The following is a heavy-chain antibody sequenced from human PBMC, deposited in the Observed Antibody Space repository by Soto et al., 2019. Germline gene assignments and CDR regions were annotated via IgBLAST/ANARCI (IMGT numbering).Heavy chain of an antibody. D-gene: IGHD5-18*01. Sequence: ITLKESGPTLVKPTQTLTLTCTFSGFSLSTSGVGVGWIRQPPGKALEWLALIYWDDDKRYSPSLKSRLTITKDTSKNQVVLTMTNMDPVDTATYYCARRNRYGSPYYFDYWGQGTLVTVSS. CDR3: ARRNRYGSPYYFDY. V-gene: IGHV2-5*02. J-gene: IGHJ4*02. CDR1: GFSLSTSGVG. CDR2: IYWDDDK.